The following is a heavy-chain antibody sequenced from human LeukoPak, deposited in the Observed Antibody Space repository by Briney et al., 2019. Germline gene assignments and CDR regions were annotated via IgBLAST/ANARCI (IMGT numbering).Heavy chain of an antibody. CDR3: ARATIQYYDSSGYHWAFDI. J-gene: IGHJ3*02. V-gene: IGHV1-2*06. CDR1: GYTFTGYY. Sequence: GASVKVSCKASGYTFTGYYMHWVRQAPGQGLEWMGRINPNSGGTNYAQKFQGRVTMTRVTSVNTAYMDLSTLRSDDTAVYYCARATIQYYDSSGYHWAFDIWGQGTMVTVPS. D-gene: IGHD3-22*01. CDR2: INPNSGGT.